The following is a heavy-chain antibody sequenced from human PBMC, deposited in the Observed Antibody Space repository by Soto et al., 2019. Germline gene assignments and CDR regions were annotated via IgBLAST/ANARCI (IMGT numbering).Heavy chain of an antibody. V-gene: IGHV3-23*01. J-gene: IGHJ4*02. Sequence: GSLRLSCAASGFIFSNFAMYWVRRAPGKGLEWVSSIRQSGDRSSYADSAKGRFTISRDNSKNTLYLQMNGLRLDDTAVYYCVTAVRTRLDNWGPGTPVTVSS. D-gene: IGHD3-10*01. CDR3: VTAVRTRLDN. CDR2: IRQSGDRS. CDR1: GFIFSNFA.